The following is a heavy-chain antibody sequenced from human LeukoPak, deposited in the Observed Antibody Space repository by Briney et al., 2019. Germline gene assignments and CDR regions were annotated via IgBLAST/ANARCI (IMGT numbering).Heavy chain of an antibody. CDR1: GYTFTGYY. D-gene: IGHD5-12*01. Sequence: ASVKVSCKASGYTFTGYYMHWVRQAPGQGLEWMGWINPNSGGTNYAQKFQGRVTMTRDTSISTAYMELSRLRSDDTAVYYCARVVATRNYYYYYYMDVWGKGTTVTVSS. V-gene: IGHV1-2*02. CDR3: ARVVATRNYYYYYYMDV. J-gene: IGHJ6*03. CDR2: INPNSGGT.